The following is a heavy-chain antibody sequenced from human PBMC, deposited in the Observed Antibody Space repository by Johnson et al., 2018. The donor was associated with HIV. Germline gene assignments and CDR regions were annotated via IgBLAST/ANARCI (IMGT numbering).Heavy chain of an antibody. CDR2: IYRGGAT. J-gene: IGHJ3*02. D-gene: IGHD4-23*01. V-gene: IGHV3-66*01. CDR3: ARDKDYGGNHDAFDI. Sequence: VQLVESGGGVVQPGGSLRLSCAASGFSVSASYMSWLLQAPGKALEWVSVIYRGGATYYAASVQGRFTISRDNSKNTLYLQMESLRADDTALYYCARDKDYGGNHDAFDIWGQGTMVTVSS. CDR1: GFSVSASY.